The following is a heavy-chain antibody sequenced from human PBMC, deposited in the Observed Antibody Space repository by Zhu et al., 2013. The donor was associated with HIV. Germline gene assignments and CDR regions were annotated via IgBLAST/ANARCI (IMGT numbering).Heavy chain of an antibody. D-gene: IGHD3-10*01. V-gene: IGHV3-48*04. Sequence: VQLVESGGGLVQPGGSLRLSCAASGFTFSSYSMNWVRQAPGKGLEWVSYISSSSSTIYYADSVKGRFTISRDNAKNSLYLQMNSLRAEDTAVYYCARGRGVRDLVPYYMDVWGKGTTVTVSS. CDR2: ISSSSSTI. J-gene: IGHJ6*03. CDR3: ARGRGVRDLVPYYMDV. CDR1: GFTFSSYS.